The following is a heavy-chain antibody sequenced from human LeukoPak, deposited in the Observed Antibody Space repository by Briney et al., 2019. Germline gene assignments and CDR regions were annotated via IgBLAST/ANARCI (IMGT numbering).Heavy chain of an antibody. D-gene: IGHD1-26*01. CDR3: AKLETGTYYGLLDY. V-gene: IGHV3-23*01. Sequence: GGSLRLSCAASGFTVSSNYMSWVRQAPGKGLEWVSAISGDGRSTYFADSVKGRFTVSRDNSKNTLSLQMNSLTAEDAAVYYCAKLETGTYYGLLDYWGQGTLVTVSS. J-gene: IGHJ4*02. CDR1: GFTVSSNY. CDR2: ISGDGRST.